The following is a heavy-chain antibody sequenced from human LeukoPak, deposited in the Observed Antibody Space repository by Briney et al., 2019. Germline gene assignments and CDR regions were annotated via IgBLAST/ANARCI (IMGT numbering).Heavy chain of an antibody. D-gene: IGHD6-13*01. V-gene: IGHV1-8*01. CDR2: MNPNSGNT. CDR1: GYTFTSYD. Sequence: ASVKVSCKASGYTFTSYDINWVRQATGQGLEWMGWMNPNSGNTGYAQKFQGRVTMTRNTSISTAYMELSSLRSEDTAVYYCASSYSSSWYLSYGMDVWGQGTTVTVSS. CDR3: ASSYSSSWYLSYGMDV. J-gene: IGHJ6*02.